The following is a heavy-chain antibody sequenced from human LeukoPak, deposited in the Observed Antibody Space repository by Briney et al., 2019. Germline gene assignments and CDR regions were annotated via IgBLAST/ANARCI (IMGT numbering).Heavy chain of an antibody. CDR3: ARGYYYDSSGLNPEDY. D-gene: IGHD3-22*01. Sequence: PSETLSLTCTVSGGSISSGDYYWSWIRQPPGKGLEWIGYIYHSGSTHYNPSLKSRVLISVDTSKNQFSLNLSSVTAADTAVYYCARGYYYDSSGLNPEDYWGQGTLVTVSS. V-gene: IGHV4-30-4*01. CDR1: GGSISSGDYY. CDR2: IYHSGST. J-gene: IGHJ4*02.